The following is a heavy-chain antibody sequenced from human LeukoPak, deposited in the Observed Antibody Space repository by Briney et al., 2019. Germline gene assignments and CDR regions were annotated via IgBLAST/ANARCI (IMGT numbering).Heavy chain of an antibody. Sequence: GGSLRLSCAASGFTFSSYAMSWVRQAAGKGLEWVSAISGSGGSTYYAASVTGRFTISRDNSKNPLYMQMTSLRAEDTAVYYCAKPPPSIAVAGVDYWGQGTLVTVSS. V-gene: IGHV3-23*01. J-gene: IGHJ4*02. D-gene: IGHD6-19*01. CDR2: ISGSGGST. CDR3: AKPPPSIAVAGVDY. CDR1: GFTFSSYA.